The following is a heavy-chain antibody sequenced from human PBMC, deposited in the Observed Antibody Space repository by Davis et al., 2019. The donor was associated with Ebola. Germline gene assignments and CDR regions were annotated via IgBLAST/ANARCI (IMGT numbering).Heavy chain of an antibody. CDR1: GGSFSGYY. CDR2: INHSGST. V-gene: IGHV4-34*01. J-gene: IGHJ5*02. D-gene: IGHD6-6*01. Sequence: SETLSLTCAVYGGSFSGYYWSWIRQPPGKGLEWIGEINHSGSTNYNPSLKSRVTISVDTSKNQFSLKLSPVTAADTAVYYCARGRQLVWFDPWGQGTLVTVSS. CDR3: ARGRQLVWFDP.